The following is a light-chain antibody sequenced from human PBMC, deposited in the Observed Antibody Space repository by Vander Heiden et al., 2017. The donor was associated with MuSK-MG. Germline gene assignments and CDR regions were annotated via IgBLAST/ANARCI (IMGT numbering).Light chain of an antibody. CDR2: EVS. V-gene: IGLV2-14*01. Sequence: QSALTHPASVSGSPRQSITISRTGTRSDVGGYNYVSWYQQNPGKAPKLMIYEVSNRPSGVSNRFSGSKSGNTASLTISGLQAEDEADYYCSSYTSSSTLEVFGGGTKLTVL. J-gene: IGLJ2*01. CDR1: RSDVGGYNY. CDR3: SSYTSSSTLEV.